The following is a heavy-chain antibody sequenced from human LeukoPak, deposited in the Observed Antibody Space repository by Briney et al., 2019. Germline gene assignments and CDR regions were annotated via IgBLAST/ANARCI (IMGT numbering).Heavy chain of an antibody. Sequence: GGSLRLSCAASGFTFSSYWMSWVRQAPGKGLEWVANIKQDGSEKYYVDSVKGRFTISRDNAKNSLYLQMNSLRAEDTAVYYCASMWRGGQFDYWSQGTLVTVSS. D-gene: IGHD2-21*01. V-gene: IGHV3-7*01. CDR2: IKQDGSEK. CDR1: GFTFSSYW. J-gene: IGHJ4*02. CDR3: ASMWRGGQFDY.